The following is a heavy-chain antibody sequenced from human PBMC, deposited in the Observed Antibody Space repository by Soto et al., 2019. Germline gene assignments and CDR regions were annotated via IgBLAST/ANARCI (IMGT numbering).Heavy chain of an antibody. CDR2: IYWDDDK. D-gene: IGHD4-17*01. Sequence: QITLKESGPTLVKPTQTLTLTCTFSGFSLSTRTVGVGWIRHPPGKALEWLALIYWDDDKRYSPSLRTRLTITTDTSKNQVVLTMTNMDPVDTATYYCAHTVTRFDYFDYWGQGTLVTVSS. J-gene: IGHJ4*02. CDR3: AHTVTRFDYFDY. CDR1: GFSLSTRTVG. V-gene: IGHV2-5*02.